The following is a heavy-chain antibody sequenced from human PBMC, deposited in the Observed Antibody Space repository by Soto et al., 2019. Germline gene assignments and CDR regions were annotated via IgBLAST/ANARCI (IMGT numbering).Heavy chain of an antibody. V-gene: IGHV4-4*02. CDR3: ARGRDSSGWYRVHTVWFDP. Sequence: QVQLQESGPGLVKPSGTLSLTCAVSGGSISSSTWWSWVRQPPGKGLEWIGEIYHSGSTNYNPSLKSRVTISVDKSKNQFSLNLSSVTAADTAVYYCARGRDSSGWYRVHTVWFDPWGQGTLVTVSS. D-gene: IGHD6-19*01. CDR2: IYHSGST. CDR1: GGSISSSTW. J-gene: IGHJ5*02.